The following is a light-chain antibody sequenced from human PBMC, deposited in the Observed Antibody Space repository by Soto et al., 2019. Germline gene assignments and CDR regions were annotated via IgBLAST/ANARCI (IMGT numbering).Light chain of an antibody. CDR1: QSVSSSY. J-gene: IGKJ1*01. Sequence: EIALTQSPGTLSLSPGERATLSCRASQSVSSSYLAWYQQKPGQAPRLLIYGASSRATGIPDRFSGSGSGTDFTLTISRLEPEDFAVYYCQQYGSSPLVTFGQGTKVEIK. V-gene: IGKV3-20*01. CDR3: QQYGSSPLVT. CDR2: GAS.